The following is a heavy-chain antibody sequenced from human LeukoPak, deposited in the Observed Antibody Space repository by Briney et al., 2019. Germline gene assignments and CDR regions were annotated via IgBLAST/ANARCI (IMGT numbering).Heavy chain of an antibody. CDR1: GFTFTEYY. Sequence: ASVKVSCKASGFTFTEYYVHWVRQASGQGLEWMGWINSNNGDTNYAQKFQGRVTMTRDTSISTAYMELRRLRSDDTAVYYCARDLYTFDYWGQGALVTVSS. D-gene: IGHD4-11*01. CDR3: ARDLYTFDY. CDR2: INSNNGDT. J-gene: IGHJ4*02. V-gene: IGHV1-2*02.